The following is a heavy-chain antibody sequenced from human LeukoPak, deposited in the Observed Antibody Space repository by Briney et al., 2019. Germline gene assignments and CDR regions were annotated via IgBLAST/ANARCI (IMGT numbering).Heavy chain of an antibody. V-gene: IGHV4-38-2*02. CDR2: IYHSGST. D-gene: IGHD5-18*01. Sequence: PSETLSLTCTVSGYSISSGYYWGWFRRPPGRGLEWIGSIYHSGSTYYNPSLKSRVTISVETSKNQFSLKLSSVTAADTAVYYCARQNGYSYPPGDYWGQGTLVTVSS. CDR1: GYSISSGYY. CDR3: ARQNGYSYPPGDY. J-gene: IGHJ4*02.